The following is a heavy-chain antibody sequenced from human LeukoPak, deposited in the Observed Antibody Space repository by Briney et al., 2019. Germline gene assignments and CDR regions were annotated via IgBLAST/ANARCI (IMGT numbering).Heavy chain of an antibody. D-gene: IGHD3-16*01. Sequence: SETLSLTCTVSGGSISSYYWSWIRQPPGKGLEWIGYIYYSGSTNYNPSLKSRVTISVDPSKNQFSLKLSSVTAADTAVYYCASFDYVSYGYLDYWGQGTLVTVSS. V-gene: IGHV4-59*01. J-gene: IGHJ4*02. CDR1: GGSISSYY. CDR2: IYYSGST. CDR3: ASFDYVSYGYLDY.